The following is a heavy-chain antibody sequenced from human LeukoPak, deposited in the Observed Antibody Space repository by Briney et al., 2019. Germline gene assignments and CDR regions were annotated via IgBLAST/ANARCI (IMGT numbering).Heavy chain of an antibody. D-gene: IGHD3-22*01. J-gene: IGHJ4*02. CDR3: ARDDDYDSSGFDY. CDR2: ISSSSSTI. CDR1: GFTFSSYS. Sequence: PGGSLRLSCAASGFTFSSYSMNWVRQAPGKGLEWVSYISSSSSTIYYADSVKGRFTISRDNAKNSLYLQMNSLRAKDTAVYYCARDDDYDSSGFDYWGQGTLVTVSS. V-gene: IGHV3-48*04.